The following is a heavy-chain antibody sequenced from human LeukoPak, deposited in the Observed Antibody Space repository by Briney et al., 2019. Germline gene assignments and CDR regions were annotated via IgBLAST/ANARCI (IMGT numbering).Heavy chain of an antibody. Sequence: ASVKVSCKASGYTFTSYDINWVRQATGRGREWMGWMSPNSGNTGYAQKFQGRVTMTRNTSISTAYMELSSLRSEDTAVYYCAIVVPAAFLGYWGQGTLVTVSS. CDR2: MSPNSGNT. V-gene: IGHV1-8*01. CDR3: AIVVPAAFLGY. D-gene: IGHD2-2*01. CDR1: GYTFTSYD. J-gene: IGHJ4*02.